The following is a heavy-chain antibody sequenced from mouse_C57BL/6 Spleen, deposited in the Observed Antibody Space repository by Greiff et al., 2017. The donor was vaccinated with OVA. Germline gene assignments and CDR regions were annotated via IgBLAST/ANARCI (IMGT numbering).Heavy chain of an antibody. CDR2: IYPGDGDT. Sequence: VQLQQSGAELVKPGASVKISCKASGYAFSSYWMNWVKQRPGKGLEWIGQIYPGDGDTNYNGKFKGKATLTADKSSSTAYMQLSSLTSEDSAVYFCARSPTVVADWYFDVWGTGTTVTVSS. V-gene: IGHV1-80*01. CDR3: ARSPTVVADWYFDV. J-gene: IGHJ1*03. CDR1: GYAFSSYW. D-gene: IGHD1-1*01.